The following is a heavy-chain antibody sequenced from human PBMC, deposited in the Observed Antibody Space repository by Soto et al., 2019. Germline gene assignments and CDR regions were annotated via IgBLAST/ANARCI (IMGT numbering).Heavy chain of an antibody. Sequence: QVQLQQWGAGLLKPSETLSLTCAVYGGSFSGYYWSWIRQPPGKGLEWIGEINHSGSTNYNPSLKSRVTISVDTSKNQFSLKLSSVSGADTAVYGCARIKWRARLPFDYWGQGTLVTVSS. CDR1: GGSFSGYY. V-gene: IGHV4-34*01. D-gene: IGHD1-26*01. CDR3: ARIKWRARLPFDY. CDR2: INHSGST. J-gene: IGHJ4*02.